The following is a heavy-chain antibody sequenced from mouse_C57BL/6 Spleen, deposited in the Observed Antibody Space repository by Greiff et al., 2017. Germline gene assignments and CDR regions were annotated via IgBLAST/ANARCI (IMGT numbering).Heavy chain of an antibody. CDR3: ARNKDYERYFDY. D-gene: IGHD2-4*01. J-gene: IGHJ2*01. V-gene: IGHV2-2*01. CDR1: GFSLTSYG. Sequence: VKVVESGPGLVQPSQSLSITCTVSGFSLTSYGVHWVRQSPGKGLEWLGVIWSGGSTDYNAAFISRLSISKDNSKSQVFFKMNSLQADDTAIYYCARNKDYERYFDYWGQGTTLTVSS. CDR2: IWSGGST.